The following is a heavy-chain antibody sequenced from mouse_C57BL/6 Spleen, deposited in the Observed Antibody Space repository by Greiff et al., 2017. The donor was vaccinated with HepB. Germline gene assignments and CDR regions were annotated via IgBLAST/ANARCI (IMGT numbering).Heavy chain of an antibody. CDR3: ARDPGGTGPYWYFDV. V-gene: IGHV3-1*01. CDR1: GYSITSGYD. Sequence: EVKLMESGPGMVKPSQSLSLTCTVTGYSITSGYDWHWIRHFPGNKLEWMGYISYSGSTTYNPTLKSRISITHDTSKNHFFLKLNSVTTEDTATYYCARDPGGTGPYWYFDVWGTGTTVTVSS. J-gene: IGHJ1*03. D-gene: IGHD1-1*02. CDR2: ISYSGST.